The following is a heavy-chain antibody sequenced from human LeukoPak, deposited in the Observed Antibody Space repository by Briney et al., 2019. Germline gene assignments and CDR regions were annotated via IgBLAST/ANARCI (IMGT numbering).Heavy chain of an antibody. CDR2: ISWNSGSI. CDR3: AGSGFRGPLDAFDI. Sequence: GGSLRLSCAASGFTFDDYAMHWVRQAPGKGLEWVSGISWNSGSIGHADSVKGRFTTSRDNAKNTLYLQMNSLRAEDTAVYYCAGSGFRGPLDAFDIWGQGTMVTVSS. J-gene: IGHJ3*02. CDR1: GFTFDDYA. D-gene: IGHD2-21*01. V-gene: IGHV3-9*01.